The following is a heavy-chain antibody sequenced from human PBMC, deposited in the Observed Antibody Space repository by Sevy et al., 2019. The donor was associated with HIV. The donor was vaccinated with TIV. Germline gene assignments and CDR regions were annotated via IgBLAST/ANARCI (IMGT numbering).Heavy chain of an antibody. Sequence: GESLKISCKGSGYTFSNYWIGWVRQMPGKGLEWMGVIYPGDSVTRYSPSFQGQVTMSADKSTSTAYLQCSSLKTSDTAIYYCARYPIVVVPSAEYYFDYWGQGTLVTVSS. CDR1: GYTFSNYW. CDR3: ARYPIVVVPSAEYYFDY. J-gene: IGHJ4*02. D-gene: IGHD2-2*01. CDR2: IYPGDSVT. V-gene: IGHV5-51*01.